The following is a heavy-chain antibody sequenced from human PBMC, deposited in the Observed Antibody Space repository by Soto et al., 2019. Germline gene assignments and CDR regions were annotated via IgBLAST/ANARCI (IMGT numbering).Heavy chain of an antibody. Sequence: QVQLVESGGGVVQPGRSLRLSCAASGFTFSSYGMHWVRQAPGKGLEWVAVISYDGSNKYYADSVKGRLTICRDNSKNPLYLQMNSLRGEETAVYYCAKDNGSGCDWLRVGDASDIWGQGTMVTVSS. D-gene: IGHD5-12*01. J-gene: IGHJ3*02. CDR1: GFTFSSYG. V-gene: IGHV3-30*18. CDR3: AKDNGSGCDWLRVGDASDI. CDR2: ISYDGSNK.